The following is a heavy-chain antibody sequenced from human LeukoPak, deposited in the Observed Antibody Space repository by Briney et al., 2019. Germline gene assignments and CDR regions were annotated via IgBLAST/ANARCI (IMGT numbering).Heavy chain of an antibody. CDR1: GFTFSSYA. V-gene: IGHV3-30-3*01. CDR3: ARDWAAYYYDSSGYYAADY. Sequence: PGGSLRLSCAASGFTFSSYAMHWVRQAPGKGLEWVAVISYDGSNKYYADSVKGRFTISRDNSKNTPYLQMNSLRAEDTAVYYCARDWAAYYYDSSGYYAADYWGQGTLVTVSS. CDR2: ISYDGSNK. J-gene: IGHJ4*02. D-gene: IGHD3-22*01.